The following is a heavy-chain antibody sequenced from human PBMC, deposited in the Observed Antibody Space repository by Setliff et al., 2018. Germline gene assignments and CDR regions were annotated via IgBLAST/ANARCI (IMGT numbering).Heavy chain of an antibody. J-gene: IGHJ4*02. CDR1: GFSVSSGYY. CDR3: ARVPALGGIVGTHGVDY. V-gene: IGHV4-38-2*01. D-gene: IGHD1-26*01. Sequence: PSETLSLTCAVSGFSVSSGYYWGWIRQPPGKGLEWIGCMYHSGSTYYNPSLKSRVTISIDTSKNSFSLKLASVTAADTAVYYCARVPALGGIVGTHGVDYWGQGTLVTVS. CDR2: MYHSGST.